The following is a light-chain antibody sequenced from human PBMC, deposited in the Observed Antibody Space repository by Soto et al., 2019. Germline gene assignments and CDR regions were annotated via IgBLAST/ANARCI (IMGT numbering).Light chain of an antibody. V-gene: IGLV1-51*01. Sequence: QSVLTQPPSVSAAPGQDVTISCSGSSSNLAYNSLSWYQQLPGTAPKLLICDDNKRPSGIPARFSGSKSGTSATLGITGLETGDEAVYYCGAWDVSLNVYVFGSGTKVTVL. CDR1: SSNLAYNS. J-gene: IGLJ1*01. CDR2: DDN. CDR3: GAWDVSLNVYV.